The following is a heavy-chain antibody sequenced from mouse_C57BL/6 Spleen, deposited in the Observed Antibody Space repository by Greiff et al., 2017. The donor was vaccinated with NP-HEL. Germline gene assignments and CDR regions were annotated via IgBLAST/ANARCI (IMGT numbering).Heavy chain of an antibody. Sequence: EVQLQESGPELVKPGASVKIPCKASGYTFTDYNMDWVKQSHGKSLEWIGDINPNNGGTIYNQKFKGKATLTVDKSSSTAYMELRSLTSEDTAVYYCARMGTGTWYFDVWGTGTTVTVSS. CDR1: GYTFTDYN. V-gene: IGHV1-18*01. J-gene: IGHJ1*03. CDR3: ARMGTGTWYFDV. CDR2: INPNNGGT. D-gene: IGHD4-1*01.